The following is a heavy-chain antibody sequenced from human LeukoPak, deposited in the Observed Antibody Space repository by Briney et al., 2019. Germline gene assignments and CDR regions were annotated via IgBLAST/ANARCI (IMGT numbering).Heavy chain of an antibody. CDR2: IRSKAYGGTT. CDR3: TRIHYNRFDP. J-gene: IGHJ5*02. Sequence: GGSLRLSCTASGFTFGDYAMSWVRQAPGKGLEWVGFIRSKAYGGTTEYAASVKGRFTISRDDSKSIAYLQMNSLKTEDTAVYYCTRIHYNRFDPWGQGTLVTVSS. V-gene: IGHV3-49*04. CDR1: GFTFGDYA.